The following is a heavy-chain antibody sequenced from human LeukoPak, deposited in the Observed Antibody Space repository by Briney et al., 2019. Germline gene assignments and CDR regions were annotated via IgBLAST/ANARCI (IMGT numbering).Heavy chain of an antibody. D-gene: IGHD5-24*01. CDR2: ISSSGSTI. CDR3: ARVGDGYNSDAFDI. CDR1: GFTVSSYE. Sequence: GGSLRLSCAASGFTVSSYEMNWVRQAPGKGLEWVSYISSSGSTIYYADSVKGRFTISRDNAKNSLYLQMNSLRAEDTAVYYCARVGDGYNSDAFDIWGQGTMVTVSS. J-gene: IGHJ3*02. V-gene: IGHV3-48*03.